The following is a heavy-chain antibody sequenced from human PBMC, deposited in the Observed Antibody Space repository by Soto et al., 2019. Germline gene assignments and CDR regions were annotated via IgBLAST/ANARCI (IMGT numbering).Heavy chain of an antibody. J-gene: IGHJ6*02. Sequence: SETLSLTCAVYGGSFSGYYWSWIRQPPGKGLEWIGEINHSGSTNYNPSLKSRVTISVDTSKNQFSLKLSSVTAADTAVYYCARVSGIYYYGMDVWGQGTTVTAP. CDR2: INHSGST. V-gene: IGHV4-34*01. CDR3: ARVSGIYYYGMDV. D-gene: IGHD3-10*01. CDR1: GGSFSGYY.